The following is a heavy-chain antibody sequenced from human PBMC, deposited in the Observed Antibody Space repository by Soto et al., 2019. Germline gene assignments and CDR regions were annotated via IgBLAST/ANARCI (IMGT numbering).Heavy chain of an antibody. Sequence: EVQLLESGGGLAQPGGSLRLSCVVSGLTFSNYIMSWVRQAPGKGLEWVSTISGSGGPTYYVDSVKGRFTISRDNSKNTQYLQLNSLRAEDTAVYYCSKGWGDFWGQGTLVTVSS. V-gene: IGHV3-23*01. D-gene: IGHD3-16*01. CDR2: ISGSGGPT. J-gene: IGHJ4*02. CDR3: SKGWGDF. CDR1: GLTFSNYI.